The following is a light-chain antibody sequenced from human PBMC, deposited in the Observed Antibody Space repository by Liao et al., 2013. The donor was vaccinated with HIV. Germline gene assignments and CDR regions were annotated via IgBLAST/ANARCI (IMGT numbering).Light chain of an antibody. Sequence: SYELAQPPSVSVSPGQTVSITCSGDKLGDKYVCWYQQKPGQSPFLVIYQDTKRPSGIPERFSGSNSGNTATLSISRVEAGDEADYYCQVWDSNSDHPYVFGTGTKVTVL. J-gene: IGLJ1*01. CDR3: QVWDSNSDHPYV. V-gene: IGLV3-1*01. CDR2: QDT. CDR1: KLGDKY.